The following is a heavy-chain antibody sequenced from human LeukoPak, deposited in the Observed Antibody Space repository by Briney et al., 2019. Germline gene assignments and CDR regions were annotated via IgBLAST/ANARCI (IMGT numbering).Heavy chain of an antibody. V-gene: IGHV1-46*01. CDR3: ARVYSSSFDH. CDR2: INPSGGST. CDR1: GYTFTNYY. Sequence: ASVKVSCKASGYTFTNYYMHWVRQAPGQGLEWMGIINPSGGSTSYAQKFQGRVTITRDTSASTAYMELSSLRSEDTAVYYCARVYSSSFDHWGQGTLVTVSS. J-gene: IGHJ4*02. D-gene: IGHD6-13*01.